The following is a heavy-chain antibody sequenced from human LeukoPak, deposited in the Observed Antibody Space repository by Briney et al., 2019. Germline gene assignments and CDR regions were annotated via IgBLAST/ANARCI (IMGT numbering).Heavy chain of an antibody. CDR3: ARGGSTSPADYYYGMDV. V-gene: IGHV1-69*04. D-gene: IGHD2-2*01. CDR2: IIPILGIA. CDR1: GGTFSSYA. Sequence: SVKVSCKASGGTFSSYAISWVRQAPGQGLEWMERIIPILGIANYAQKFQGRVTITADKSTSTAYMELSSLRSEDTAVYYCARGGSTSPADYYYGMDVWGQGTTVTVSS. J-gene: IGHJ6*02.